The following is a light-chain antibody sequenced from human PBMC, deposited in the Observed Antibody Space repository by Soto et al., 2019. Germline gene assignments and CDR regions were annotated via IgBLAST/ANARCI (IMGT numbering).Light chain of an antibody. CDR3: QQYSLSPPWT. CDR2: AAS. CDR1: PSVSGHY. Sequence: EIVLTQSPGTLSLSPGERATLSCRASPSVSGHYLAWYQHKPGQAPRLLIYAASSRATGIPDRFSGSGSGPDFTLTISRLEPEDFAVYYCQQYSLSPPWTFGQGTKVEIK. V-gene: IGKV3-20*01. J-gene: IGKJ1*01.